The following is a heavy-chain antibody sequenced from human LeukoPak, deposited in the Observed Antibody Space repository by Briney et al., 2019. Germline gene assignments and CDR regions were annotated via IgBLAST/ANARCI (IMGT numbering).Heavy chain of an antibody. V-gene: IGHV3-48*03. CDR1: GFTFSSYE. J-gene: IGHJ4*02. D-gene: IGHD5-24*01. CDR3: ARADGRGPGGHFDF. Sequence: GGSLRLSCAASGFTFSSYEMNWVRQAPGKGLEWVSYISNSGSYTAYADSVQGRFTISRDNAKNSVYLQMNSLRAEDTAVYYCARADGRGPGGHFDFWGQGALVSVSS. CDR2: ISNSGSYT.